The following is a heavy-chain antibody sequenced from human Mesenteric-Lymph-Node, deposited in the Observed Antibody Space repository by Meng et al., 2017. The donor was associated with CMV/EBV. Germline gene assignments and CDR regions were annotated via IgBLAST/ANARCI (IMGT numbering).Heavy chain of an antibody. J-gene: IGHJ6*02. CDR3: ARAPPSWNYYGMDV. D-gene: IGHD3-3*01. Sequence: GGSLRLSCAASGFTFSAYYMSWIRQAPGKGLEWVSYISSSGSTIYYADSVKGRFTISRDNAKNSLYLQMNSLRAEDTAVYYCARAPPSWNYYGMDVWGQGTTVTVSS. CDR2: ISSSGSTI. CDR1: GFTFSAYY. V-gene: IGHV3-11*01.